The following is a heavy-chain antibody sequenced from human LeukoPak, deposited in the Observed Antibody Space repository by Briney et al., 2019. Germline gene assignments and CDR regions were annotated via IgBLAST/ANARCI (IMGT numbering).Heavy chain of an antibody. D-gene: IGHD2-15*01. Sequence: GGSLRLSCAASGFTFSSYSMNWVRQAPGKGLEWVSYISSSSSTKYYADSVKGRFTISRDNAKNSLYLQMNSLRAEDTAVYYCAPKDRGFDPWGQGTLVTVSS. CDR2: ISSSSSTK. CDR1: GFTFSSYS. J-gene: IGHJ5*02. V-gene: IGHV3-48*01. CDR3: APKDRGFDP.